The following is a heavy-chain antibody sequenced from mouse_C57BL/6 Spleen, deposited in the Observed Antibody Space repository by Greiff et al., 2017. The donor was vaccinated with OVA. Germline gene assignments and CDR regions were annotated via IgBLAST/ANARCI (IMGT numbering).Heavy chain of an antibody. CDR3: ARSTRTDY. Sequence: VQLQQSGPELVKPGASVKISCKASGYAFSSSWMNWVKQRPGKGLEWIGRIYPGDGDTNYNGKFKGKATLTADKSSSTAYMQLSSLTSEDSAVYFCARSTRTDYWGQGTTLTVSS. CDR1: GYAFSSSW. V-gene: IGHV1-82*01. J-gene: IGHJ2*01. CDR2: IYPGDGDT.